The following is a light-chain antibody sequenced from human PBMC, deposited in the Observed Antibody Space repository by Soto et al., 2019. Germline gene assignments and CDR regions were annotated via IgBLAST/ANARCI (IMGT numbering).Light chain of an antibody. Sequence: QSALTQPPSVSGSPGQSITIPCTGSSDTVGGYNYVSWYQQSPGQAPKLMIFDVSRRPSGVSDRFSGSKSHYTASLTISGLRAEDEAVYYCSSYSGTRTLVVFGGGTKLTVL. CDR1: SDTVGGYNY. V-gene: IGLV2-14*01. CDR3: SSYSGTRTLVV. J-gene: IGLJ2*01. CDR2: DVS.